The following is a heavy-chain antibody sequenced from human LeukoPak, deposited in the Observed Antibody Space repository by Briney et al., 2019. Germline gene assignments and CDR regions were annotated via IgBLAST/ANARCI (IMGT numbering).Heavy chain of an antibody. Sequence: PGGSLRLSCAASGFTFSTYAMSWVRQAPGKGLEWVSLIGGSDGRTRYADSVKGRFTISRDNSKNTLYLEMNSLRAEDTAVYCCARGGAHGMDVWGQGTTVTVSS. CDR1: GFTFSTYA. CDR3: ARGGAHGMDV. J-gene: IGHJ6*02. CDR2: IGGSDGRT. V-gene: IGHV3-23*01. D-gene: IGHD1-26*01.